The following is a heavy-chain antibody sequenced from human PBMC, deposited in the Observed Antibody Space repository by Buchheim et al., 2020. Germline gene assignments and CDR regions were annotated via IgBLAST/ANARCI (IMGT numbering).Heavy chain of an antibody. D-gene: IGHD3-16*02. CDR1: GGSISSGSYY. CDR2: IYTTGSL. Sequence: QVQLQESGPGLVKPSETLSLTCTVSGGSISSGSYYWGWIRQPAGQGLEWIGRIYTTGSLNYNPSLQSRVTISADTSENRFSLRLNSVTAADTAVYYCARESLITSGGVLAIYGMDVWGQGTT. J-gene: IGHJ6*02. CDR3: ARESLITSGGVLAIYGMDV. V-gene: IGHV4-61*02.